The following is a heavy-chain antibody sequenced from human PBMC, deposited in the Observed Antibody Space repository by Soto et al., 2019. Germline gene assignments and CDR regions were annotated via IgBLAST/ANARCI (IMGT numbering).Heavy chain of an antibody. CDR1: GGSFSSLV. CDR3: ARGPAQFDP. V-gene: IGHV1-69*10. J-gene: IGHJ5*02. CDR2: INPMLGVA. D-gene: IGHD2-2*01. Sequence: ASVKVSCKASGGSFSSLVISWLRQAPGQGPEWMGGINPMLGVANFAQKFQDRVTITAGESTTTAYMELSSLRSEDTAVYYCARGPAQFDPWGQGTLVTVSS.